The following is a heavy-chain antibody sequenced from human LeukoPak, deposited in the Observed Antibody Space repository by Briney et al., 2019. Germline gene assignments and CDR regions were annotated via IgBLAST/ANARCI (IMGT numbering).Heavy chain of an antibody. V-gene: IGHV4-59*01. CDR3: ARDPAAAAGLYWYFDL. Sequence: SETLSLTCTVSGGSISSYYWSWIRQPPGKGLEWIGYIYYSGSTNYNPTLKSRVTISVDTSKNQFSLKLSSVTAVDTAVYYCARDPAAAAGLYWYFDLWGRGTLVTVSS. CDR1: GGSISSYY. J-gene: IGHJ2*01. D-gene: IGHD6-13*01. CDR2: IYYSGST.